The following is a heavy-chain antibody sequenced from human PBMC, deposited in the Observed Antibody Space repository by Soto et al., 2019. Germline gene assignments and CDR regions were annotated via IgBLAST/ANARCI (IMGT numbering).Heavy chain of an antibody. D-gene: IGHD3-3*01. J-gene: IGHJ6*03. CDR2: INAGNGNT. CDR3: AREGSYYDFWSGYYYYYMDV. Sequence: QVPLVQSGAEVKKPGASVKVSCKASGYTFTSYAMHWVRQAPGQRLEWMGWINAGNGNTKYSQKFQGRVTITRDTSASTAYMELSSLRSEDTAVYYCAREGSYYDFWSGYYYYYMDVWGKGTTVTVSS. V-gene: IGHV1-3*01. CDR1: GYTFTSYA.